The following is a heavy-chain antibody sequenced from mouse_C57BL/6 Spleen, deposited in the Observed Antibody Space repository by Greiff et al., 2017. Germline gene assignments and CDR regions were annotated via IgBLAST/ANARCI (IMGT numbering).Heavy chain of an antibody. CDR2: IYPRSGNT. V-gene: IGHV1-81*01. Sequence: VQLQQSGAELARPGASVKPSCTASGYTFTSYGISWVKQRTGQGLEWIGEIYPRSGNTYYNEKFKGKATLTADKSSSTAYMELRSLTSEDSAVYFCARLTGEFGNYWGQGTTLTVSS. D-gene: IGHD4-1*01. J-gene: IGHJ2*01. CDR3: ARLTGEFGNY. CDR1: GYTFTSYG.